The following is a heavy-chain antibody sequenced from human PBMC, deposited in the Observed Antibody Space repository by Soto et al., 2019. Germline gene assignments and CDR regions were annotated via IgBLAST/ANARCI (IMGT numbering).Heavy chain of an antibody. V-gene: IGHV1-18*01. Sequence: ASVKVSCKASGYTFTSYGISWVRQAPGQGLEWMGWISAYNGNTNYAQKLQGRVTMTTDTSTSTAYMELRSLRSDDTAVYYCARGALRYFDWLSKDDAFDIWGQGTMVTVSS. D-gene: IGHD3-9*01. CDR1: GYTFTSYG. CDR3: ARGALRYFDWLSKDDAFDI. J-gene: IGHJ3*02. CDR2: ISAYNGNT.